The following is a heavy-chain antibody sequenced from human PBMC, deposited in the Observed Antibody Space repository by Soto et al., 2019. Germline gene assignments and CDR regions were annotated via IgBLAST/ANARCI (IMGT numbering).Heavy chain of an antibody. CDR2: ISSRSDI. D-gene: IGHD2-2*02. CDR1: GFTFSTYS. V-gene: IGHV3-21*01. Sequence: GSLRLSCVGSGFTFSTYSINWVRQAPGKGLEWVSSISSRSDIYYADSVNGRFTISRDNAKNSVSLQMNSLRAEDTAVYYCAREYTAWPLAYGLDVWGQGTTVTVSS. CDR3: AREYTAWPLAYGLDV. J-gene: IGHJ6*02.